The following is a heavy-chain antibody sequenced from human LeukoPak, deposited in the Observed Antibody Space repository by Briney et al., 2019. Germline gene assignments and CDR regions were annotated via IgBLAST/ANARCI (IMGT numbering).Heavy chain of an antibody. CDR2: ISSSSSTI. CDR3: AIGSSIAVAAQ. D-gene: IGHD6-19*01. V-gene: IGHV3-48*01. J-gene: IGHJ4*02. Sequence: GGSLRLSCAASGFTFSSCSMNWVRQAPGKGLEWVSYISSSSSTIYYADSVKGRFTISRDNAKNSLYLQMNSLRAEDTAVYYCAIGSSIAVAAQWGQGTLVTVSS. CDR1: GFTFSSCS.